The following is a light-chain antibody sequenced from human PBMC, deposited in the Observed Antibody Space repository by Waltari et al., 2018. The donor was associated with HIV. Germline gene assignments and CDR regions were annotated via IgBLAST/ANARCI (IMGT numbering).Light chain of an antibody. V-gene: IGKV3-20*01. J-gene: IGKJ4*01. Sequence: EIVLPQSPGPLSLSTGDRATLSCRASQSVDRRLLAWYQQKPGQPPRLLIYDASNRAPGIPDRFGGSGSGADFTLTISRLEPEDFALYYCHQYGSFPLTFGGGTKVEI. CDR2: DAS. CDR1: QSVDRRL. CDR3: HQYGSFPLT.